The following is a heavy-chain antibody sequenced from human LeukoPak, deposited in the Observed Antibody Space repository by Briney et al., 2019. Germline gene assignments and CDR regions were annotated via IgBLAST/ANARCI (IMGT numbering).Heavy chain of an antibody. CDR2: ISYDGSNK. CDR3: ARDGLLWFGALLADFDY. D-gene: IGHD3-10*01. J-gene: IGHJ4*02. Sequence: GGSLRLSCAASGFTFSSYAMHWVRQAPGKGLEWVAVISYDGSNKYYADSVKGRFTISRDNSKNTLYLQMNSLRAEDTAVYYCARDGLLWFGALLADFDYWGQGTLVTVSS. CDR1: GFTFSSYA. V-gene: IGHV3-30-3*01.